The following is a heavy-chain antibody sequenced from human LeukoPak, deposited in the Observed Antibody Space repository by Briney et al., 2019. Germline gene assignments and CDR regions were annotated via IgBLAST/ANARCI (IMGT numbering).Heavy chain of an antibody. D-gene: IGHD5-18*01. Sequence: ASVTVSCKASGSTFTIYDINWVRQATGQGLEWMGWMNPNSGHTGYAQKFQGRVTMTRNTSVSTAYMELSSLTSEDTAVYYCTRNTAGARYFQRWGQGTLVTVSS. CDR2: MNPNSGHT. CDR1: GSTFTIYD. V-gene: IGHV1-8*01. CDR3: TRNTAGARYFQR. J-gene: IGHJ1*01.